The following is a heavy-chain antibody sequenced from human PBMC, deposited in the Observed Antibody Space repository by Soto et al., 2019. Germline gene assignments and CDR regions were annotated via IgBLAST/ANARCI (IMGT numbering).Heavy chain of an antibody. D-gene: IGHD5-12*01. J-gene: IGHJ3*02. CDR3: AKAKSGYAYDAFDI. CDR1: GFTFSTYA. Sequence: GGSLRLSCATSGFTFSTYAMSWVRQAPGKGLEWVSAVSGSGGGTYYADSVKGRFTISRDNSKNSLYLQMNSLRADDTALYYCAKAKSGYAYDAFDIWGQGTLVTVSS. V-gene: IGHV3-23*01. CDR2: VSGSGGGT.